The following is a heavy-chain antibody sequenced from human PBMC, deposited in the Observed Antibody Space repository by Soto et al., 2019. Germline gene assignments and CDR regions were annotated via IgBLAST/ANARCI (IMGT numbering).Heavy chain of an antibody. CDR1: GYTFASYA. CDR2: ISAYNGNT. Sequence: ASVKVSCKASGYTFASYAISWMRQAPGQGLEWMGWISAYNGNTNYAQKLQGRVTMTTDTSTSTAYMELRSLRSEDTAVYYCARGVYFVVVPAAKGPYFDYWGQGTLVTVSS. CDR3: ARGVYFVVVPAAKGPYFDY. D-gene: IGHD2-2*01. V-gene: IGHV1-18*01. J-gene: IGHJ4*02.